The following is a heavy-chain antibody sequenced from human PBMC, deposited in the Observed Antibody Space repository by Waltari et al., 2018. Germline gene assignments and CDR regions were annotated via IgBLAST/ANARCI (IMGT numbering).Heavy chain of an antibody. Sequence: EVQLTQSGAEVKKPGASVKISCKASGYTFNDYYMHWVQQAPGKGLEWMGRVDPEDGKTKYAEKFQGRVTMTADTSTDTAYMERSSLRSEDTAVYYCARTTTLKSLDYWGQGTLVTVSS. V-gene: IGHV1-69-2*01. J-gene: IGHJ4*02. CDR2: VDPEDGKT. CDR1: GYTFNDYY. CDR3: ARTTTLKSLDY. D-gene: IGHD4-17*01.